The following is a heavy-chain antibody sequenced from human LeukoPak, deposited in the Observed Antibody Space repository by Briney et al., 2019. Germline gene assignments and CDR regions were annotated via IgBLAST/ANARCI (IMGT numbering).Heavy chain of an antibody. Sequence: ASVKVSCKASGYTFTAYYIHWVRQAPGQGLEWMGWINPNRGGTNYAQKFQGRVTLTRDTSITTAYMELNRLRSDDTAVYYCAKARGLYCSSTSCYDCDVWGKGTTVTVSS. CDR3: AKARGLYCSSTSCYDCDV. CDR2: INPNRGGT. D-gene: IGHD2-2*01. CDR1: GYTFTAYY. V-gene: IGHV1-2*02. J-gene: IGHJ6*04.